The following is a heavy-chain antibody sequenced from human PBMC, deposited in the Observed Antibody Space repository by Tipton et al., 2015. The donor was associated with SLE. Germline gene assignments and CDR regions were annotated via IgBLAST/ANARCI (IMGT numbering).Heavy chain of an antibody. D-gene: IGHD6-19*01. CDR1: GYTFTSYY. CDR2: INPSGGST. V-gene: IGHV1-46*01. CDR3: ARRGIAVAGIHWYFDL. J-gene: IGHJ2*01. Sequence: QLVQSGAEVKKPGASVKVSCKASGYTFTSYYMHWVRQAPGQGLEWMGIINPSGGSTSYAQKFQGRVTMTRDTSTSTVYMELSSLRSEDTAVYYCARRGIAVAGIHWYFDLWGRGTLVTVSS.